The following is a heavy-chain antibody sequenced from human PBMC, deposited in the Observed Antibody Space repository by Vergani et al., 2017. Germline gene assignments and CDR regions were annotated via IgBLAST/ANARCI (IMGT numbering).Heavy chain of an antibody. Sequence: QITLKESGPTLVKPTQTLTLTCTFSGFSLSTSGVGVGWIRQPPGKALEWLALIYWDDDKRYSPSLKSRLTITKDTSKNQVVLTMTNMDPVDTATYDCAHRIVVVPAAPGKVGWFDPWGQGTLVTVSS. CDR1: GFSLSTSGVG. V-gene: IGHV2-5*02. CDR2: IYWDDDK. J-gene: IGHJ5*02. CDR3: AHRIVVVPAAPGKVGWFDP. D-gene: IGHD2-2*01.